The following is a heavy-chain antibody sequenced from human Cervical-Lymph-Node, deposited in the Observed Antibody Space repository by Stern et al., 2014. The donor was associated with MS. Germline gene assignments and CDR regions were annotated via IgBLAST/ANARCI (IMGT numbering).Heavy chain of an antibody. CDR1: GYNFIDHA. V-gene: IGHV1-3*01. D-gene: IGHD4-11*01. CDR3: ARQPDYSDFLDF. J-gene: IGHJ4*02. CDR2: INGGPGTT. Sequence: QVQLVQSGAEVKKPGASMTISCKTSGYNFIDHAIHWVRQAPGQRLEWMGWINGGPGTTKYYQKFQGRVSFTRDKAASAAYMDLSSLSPDDTAVYYCARQPDYSDFLDFWGQGTLVTVSS.